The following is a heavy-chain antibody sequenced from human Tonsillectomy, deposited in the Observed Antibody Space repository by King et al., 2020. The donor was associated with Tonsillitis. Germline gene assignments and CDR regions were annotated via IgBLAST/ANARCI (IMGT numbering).Heavy chain of an antibody. J-gene: IGHJ5*02. CDR2: VYYSGNT. CDR1: GGSISSDY. D-gene: IGHD3-22*01. V-gene: IGHV4-59*01. Sequence: HVQLQESGPGLVKPSETLSLTCTVSGGSISSDYWSWIRQPPGKGLEWIGYVYYSGNTNYNPSLKSRVTISVDTSKKQFSLKLSSVTAADTAVYYCARESLDSSGYQSGFDPWGQGTLVTVSS. CDR3: ARESLDSSGYQSGFDP.